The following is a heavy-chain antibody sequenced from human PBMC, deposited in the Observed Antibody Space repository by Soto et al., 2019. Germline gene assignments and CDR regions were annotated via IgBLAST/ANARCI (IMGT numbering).Heavy chain of an antibody. CDR2: IYYIGTT. J-gene: IGHJ5*02. CDR3: ARGSTYDGFVT. D-gene: IGHD3-10*01. CDR1: GDSIGSGDYY. V-gene: IGHV4-30-4*01. Sequence: QVQLQESGPRLVKPSQTLSLTCTVSGDSIGSGDYYWTWIRQPPGKGLEWIGYIYYIGTTFYNPSLESRVNISVDTSKNPFSLRATSVTAADTAVYYCARGSTYDGFVTWGQGTLIPVSS.